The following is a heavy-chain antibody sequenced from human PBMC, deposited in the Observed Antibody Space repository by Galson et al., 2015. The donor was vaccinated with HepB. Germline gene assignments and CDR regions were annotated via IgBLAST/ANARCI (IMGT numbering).Heavy chain of an antibody. CDR1: GFTFSSYS. CDR2: ISYDGSNK. CDR3: AKDREDYSSSWHYFDY. D-gene: IGHD6-13*01. Sequence: SLRLSCAASGFTFSSYSMHWVRQAPGKGLEWVSDISYDGSNKYYADSVKGRFTISRDNAKNTLYLQMNSLRAEDTAVYYCAKDREDYSSSWHYFDYWGQGTLVTVSS. V-gene: IGHV3-30*04. J-gene: IGHJ4*02.